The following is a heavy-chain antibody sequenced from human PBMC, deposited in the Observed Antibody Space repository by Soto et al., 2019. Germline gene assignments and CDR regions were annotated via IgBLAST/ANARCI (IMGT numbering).Heavy chain of an antibody. J-gene: IGHJ4*02. CDR1: GGSSSGYY. V-gene: IGHV4-34*01. CDR3: ARGFTNGDSSGYYQEGTGY. CDR2: INHSGST. D-gene: IGHD3-22*01. Sequence: SETLSLTCAVYGGSSSGYYWSWIRQPPGKGLEWIGEINHSGSTNYNPSLKSRVTISVDTSKNQFSLKLSSVTAADTAVYYCARGFTNGDSSGYYQEGTGYWGQGTLVTVSS.